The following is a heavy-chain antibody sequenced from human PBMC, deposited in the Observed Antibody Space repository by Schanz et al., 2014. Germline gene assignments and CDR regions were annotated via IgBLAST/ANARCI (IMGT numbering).Heavy chain of an antibody. Sequence: EEQLVESGGGLVQPGGSLRLSCATSGFTFSTYAMSWVRQAPGKGLEWVSGISGSGVITYYEDSVKGRFTISRDNSKNTMYLQMNSLRAEDTAIYYCAKSRYSVFDFDYWGQGTLVTVSP. CDR1: GFTFSTYA. CDR2: ISGSGVIT. V-gene: IGHV3-23*04. J-gene: IGHJ4*02. D-gene: IGHD5-12*01. CDR3: AKSRYSVFDFDY.